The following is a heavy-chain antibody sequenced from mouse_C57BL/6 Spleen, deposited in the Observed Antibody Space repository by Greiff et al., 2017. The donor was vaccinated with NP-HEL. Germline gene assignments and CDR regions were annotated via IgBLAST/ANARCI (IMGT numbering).Heavy chain of an antibody. Sequence: VQLMESGGGLVKPGGSLKLSCAASGFTFSDYGMHWVRQAPEKGLEWVAYISSGSSTIYYADTVKGRFTISRDNAKNTLFLQMTSLRSEDTDMYYCARGNLDDGYSFYAMDYWGQGTSVTVSS. CDR1: GFTFSDYG. CDR3: ARGNLDDGYSFYAMDY. V-gene: IGHV5-17*01. D-gene: IGHD2-3*01. CDR2: ISSGSSTI. J-gene: IGHJ4*01.